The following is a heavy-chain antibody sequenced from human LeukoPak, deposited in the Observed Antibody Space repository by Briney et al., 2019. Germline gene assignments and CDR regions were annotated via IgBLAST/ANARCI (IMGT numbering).Heavy chain of an antibody. CDR1: GFTFSSYA. J-gene: IGHJ3*02. CDR3: APGAFDI. CDR2: ISYDGSNK. Sequence: GGSLRLSCAASGFTFSSYAMHWVRQAPGKGLEWVAVISYDGSNKYYADSVKGRFTISRDNSKNTLYLQMNSLRAEDTAVYYCAPGAFDIWGQGTMVTVFS. V-gene: IGHV3-30-3*01.